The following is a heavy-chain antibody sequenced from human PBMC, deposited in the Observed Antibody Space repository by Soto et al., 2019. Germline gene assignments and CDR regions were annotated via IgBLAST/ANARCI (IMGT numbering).Heavy chain of an antibody. CDR2: IYHSGSA. CDR3: ARLYMVRGVMNWLDP. J-gene: IGHJ5*02. D-gene: IGHD3-10*01. CDR1: GGSISSSNW. Sequence: QVQLQESGPGLVKPSWTLSLTCAVSGGSISSSNWWRWVRQPPWKGLAWIGDIYHSGSANYNPSLKSRATISVDQSKTQVSLKLSSVTAADTAVYYCARLYMVRGVMNWLDPWGQGTLGTVSS. V-gene: IGHV4-4*02.